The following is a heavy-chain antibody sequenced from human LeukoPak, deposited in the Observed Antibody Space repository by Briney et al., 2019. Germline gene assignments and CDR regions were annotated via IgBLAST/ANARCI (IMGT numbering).Heavy chain of an antibody. CDR1: GFSFSSFA. V-gene: IGHV3-23*01. D-gene: IGHD6-19*01. J-gene: IGHJ4*02. CDR2: ISGGGANT. CDR3: AKRITVAVGYYFDS. Sequence: GGSLRLSCVGSGFSFSSFAMSWVRQAPGKGLEWVSIISGGGANTYYTDSVKGRFTISRDDSKNMQFLQMNSLRPEDTTVYFCAKRITVAVGYYFDSWGQGTLVTVSS.